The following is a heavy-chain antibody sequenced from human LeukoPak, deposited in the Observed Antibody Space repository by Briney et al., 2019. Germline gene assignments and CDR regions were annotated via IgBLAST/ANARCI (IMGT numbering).Heavy chain of an antibody. CDR1: GFTFSDYY. CDR2: ISSSSSYT. J-gene: IGHJ4*02. D-gene: IGHD6-19*01. Sequence: GSLRLSCAASGFTFSDYYVSWIRQAPGKGLEWVSYISSSSSYTNYADSVKGRFTISRDNAKNSLYLQMNSLRAEDTAVYYCARAAVAGTPDYWGQGTLVTVSS. CDR3: ARAAVAGTPDY. V-gene: IGHV3-11*05.